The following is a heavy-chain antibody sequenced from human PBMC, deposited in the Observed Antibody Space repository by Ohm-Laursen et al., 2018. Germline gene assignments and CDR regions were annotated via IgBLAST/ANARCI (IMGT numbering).Heavy chain of an antibody. V-gene: IGHV1-46*01. CDR2: INTGGGST. CDR3: ARGQPIDF. Sequence: ASVKVSCKASGYTFTDFGISWVRQAPGQGLEWMGIINTGGGSTSHAQKFQGRLTMTRDTSTSTVYMELSSLRSEDTAMYYCARGQPIDFWGQGTLVTVSS. J-gene: IGHJ4*02. CDR1: GYTFTDFG.